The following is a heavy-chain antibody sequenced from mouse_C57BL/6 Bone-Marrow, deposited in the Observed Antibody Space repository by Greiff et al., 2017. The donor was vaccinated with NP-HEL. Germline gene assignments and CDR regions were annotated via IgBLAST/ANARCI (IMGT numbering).Heavy chain of an antibody. V-gene: IGHV1-52*01. J-gene: IGHJ2*01. D-gene: IGHD1-1*01. Sequence: QVQLQQPGAELVRPGSSVKLSCKASGYTFTSYWMHWVKQRPIQGLEWIGNIDPSDSETHYNQKFKDKATLTVDKSSSTAYMQLSSLTAEDSAVYYCARPSYYGSSWGHYFDYWGQGTTLTVSS. CDR3: ARPSYYGSSWGHYFDY. CDR1: GYTFTSYW. CDR2: IDPSDSET.